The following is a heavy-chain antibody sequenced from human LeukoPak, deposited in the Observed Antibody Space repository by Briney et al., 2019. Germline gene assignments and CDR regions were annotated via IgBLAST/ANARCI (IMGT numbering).Heavy chain of an antibody. Sequence: PGGSLRLSCAASGFTFSSYEMNWVRQAPGKGLEWVSYISSSGSTIYYADSGKGRFTISRDNAKNSLYLQMNSLGAEDTAVYYCARDPRYCTGGSCYRSYFDYWGQGTLVTVSS. CDR1: GFTFSSYE. V-gene: IGHV3-48*03. J-gene: IGHJ4*02. CDR2: ISSSGSTI. CDR3: ARDPRYCTGGSCYRSYFDY. D-gene: IGHD2-15*01.